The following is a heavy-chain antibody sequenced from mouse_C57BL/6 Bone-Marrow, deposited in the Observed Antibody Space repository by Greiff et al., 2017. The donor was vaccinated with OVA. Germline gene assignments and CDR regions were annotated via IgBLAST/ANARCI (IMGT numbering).Heavy chain of an antibody. CDR2: SRNKANDYTT. D-gene: IGHD1-1*01. Sequence: EVNVVESGGGLVQSGRSLRLSCATSGFTFSDFYMEWVRQAPGKGLEWIAASRNKANDYTTEYSASVKGRFIVSRDTSQSILYLQMNALRAEDTAIYYCARATTVVDHWYFDVWGTGTTVTVSS. V-gene: IGHV7-1*01. J-gene: IGHJ1*03. CDR1: GFTFSDFY. CDR3: ARATTVVDHWYFDV.